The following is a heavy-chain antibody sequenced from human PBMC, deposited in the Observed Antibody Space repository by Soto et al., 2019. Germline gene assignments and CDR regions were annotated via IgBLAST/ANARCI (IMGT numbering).Heavy chain of an antibody. CDR2: IYYSGST. D-gene: IGHD3-10*01. CDR1: GGSISSYY. J-gene: IGHJ4*02. CDR3: ARYGSGSYYPTTFDY. Sequence: SETLSLTCTVSGGSISSYYWSWIRQPPGKGLEWIGYIYYSGSTKYNPSLKSRVTISVDTSQNQFSLKLSSVTAADTAVYFCARYGSGSYYPTTFDYWGQGALVTVSS. V-gene: IGHV4-59*12.